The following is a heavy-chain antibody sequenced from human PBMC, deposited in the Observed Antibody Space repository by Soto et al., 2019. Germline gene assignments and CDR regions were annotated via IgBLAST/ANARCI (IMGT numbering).Heavy chain of an antibody. CDR1: GFTFSSYS. CDR3: ARPLKPGYCSGGSCHYFDY. J-gene: IGHJ4*02. Sequence: GGSLRLSCAASGFTFSSYSMNWVRQAPGKGLEWVSYISSSSSTIYYADSVKGRFTISRDNAKNSLYLQMNSLRAEDTAVYYCARPLKPGYCSGGSCHYFDYWGQGTLVTVSS. D-gene: IGHD2-15*01. V-gene: IGHV3-48*01. CDR2: ISSSSSTI.